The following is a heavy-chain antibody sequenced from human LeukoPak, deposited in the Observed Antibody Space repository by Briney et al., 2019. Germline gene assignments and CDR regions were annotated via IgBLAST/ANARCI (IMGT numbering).Heavy chain of an antibody. CDR2: INPNSGGT. V-gene: IGHV1-2*04. J-gene: IGHJ6*04. D-gene: IGHD5/OR15-5a*01. Sequence: ASVKVSCKASGYTFTGYYMHWVQQAPGQGLEWMGWINPNSGGTNYAQKFQGWVTMTRDTSISTAYMELSRLRSDDTAVYYCARGVPNYYYYGMDVWGKGTTVTVSS. CDR3: ARGVPNYYYYGMDV. CDR1: GYTFTGYY.